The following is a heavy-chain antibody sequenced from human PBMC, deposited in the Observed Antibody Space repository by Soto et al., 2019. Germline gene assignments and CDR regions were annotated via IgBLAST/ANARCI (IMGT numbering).Heavy chain of an antibody. V-gene: IGHV3-74*01. CDR2: INSDGSST. J-gene: IGHJ6*02. D-gene: IGHD3-3*01. Sequence: GSLRLSCAASGFTFSSYWMHWVRQAPGKGLVWVSRINSDGSSTSYADSVKGRFTISRDNAKNTLYLQMNSLRAEDTAVYYCARSLRFLEWLYYYYYGMDVWRQRTTVTVPS. CDR3: ARSLRFLEWLYYYYYGMDV. CDR1: GFTFSSYW.